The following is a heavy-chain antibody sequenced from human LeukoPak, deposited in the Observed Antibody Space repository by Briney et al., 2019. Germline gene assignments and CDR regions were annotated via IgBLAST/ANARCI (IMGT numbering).Heavy chain of an antibody. V-gene: IGHV1-69*13. CDR3: ARMGYYDRSGFSDY. J-gene: IGHJ4*02. Sequence: GASVKVSCKASGGTFSSYAISWVRQAPGQGLEWMGGIIPIFGTANYAQKFQGRVTITADESTSTAYMELSSLRSEDTAVYYCARMGYYDRSGFSDYWGQGTLVTVSS. CDR2: IIPIFGTA. D-gene: IGHD3-22*01. CDR1: GGTFSSYA.